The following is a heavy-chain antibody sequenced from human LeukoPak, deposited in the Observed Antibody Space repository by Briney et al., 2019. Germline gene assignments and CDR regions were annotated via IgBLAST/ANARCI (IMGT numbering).Heavy chain of an antibody. CDR1: GFTFSSYG. CDR2: ISYDGSNK. D-gene: IGHD4-17*01. J-gene: IGHJ3*02. CDR3: AKDYGEYEAAFDI. Sequence: PGRSLRLSCAASGFTFSSYGMHWVRQAPGKGLEWVAVISYDGSNKYYADSVKGRFTISRDNSKNTLYLQMNSLRAEDTAVYYCAKDYGEYEAAFDIWGQGTMVTVSS. V-gene: IGHV3-30*18.